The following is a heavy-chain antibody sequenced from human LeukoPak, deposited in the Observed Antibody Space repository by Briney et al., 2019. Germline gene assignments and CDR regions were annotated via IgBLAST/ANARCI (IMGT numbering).Heavy chain of an antibody. V-gene: IGHV4-59*01. Sequence: PSETLSLTCTVSGGSMSSYYWSWIRQPPGKGLEWIGYIYYSGSTNYNPSLKSRVTISVDTSKNQFTLKLSSVTAADTAVYYCASWGDGFDYWGQGTLVTVSS. J-gene: IGHJ4*02. CDR3: ASWGDGFDY. CDR1: GGSMSSYY. D-gene: IGHD2-21*01. CDR2: IYYSGST.